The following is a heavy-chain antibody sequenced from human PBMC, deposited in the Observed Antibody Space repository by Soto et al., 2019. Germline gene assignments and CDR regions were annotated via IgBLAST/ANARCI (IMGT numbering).Heavy chain of an antibody. CDR2: ISAYNGNT. CDR1: GYTFTSYG. CDR3: ARDRTPGYSGYDALVWFDP. Sequence: GASVKVSCKASGYTFTSYGISWVRQAPGQGLEWVGWISAYNGNTNYAQKLQGRVTMTTDTSTSTAYMELRSLRSDDTAVYYCARDRTPGYSGYDALVWFDPWGQGTLVTVAS. V-gene: IGHV1-18*01. D-gene: IGHD5-12*01. J-gene: IGHJ5*02.